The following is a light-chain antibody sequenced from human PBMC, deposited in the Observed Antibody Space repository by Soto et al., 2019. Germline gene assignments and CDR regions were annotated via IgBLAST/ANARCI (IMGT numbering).Light chain of an antibody. V-gene: IGKV1-5*03. Sequence: DIQMTQSPSTLSASVGDRVTITCRASQSISSGLAWYQQKPGKAPKVLIYKASSLESGVPSRFSGSGSGTEFTLTISSLQPDDFATYYCQHYNHYPWTWGQGTKVEIK. CDR2: KAS. J-gene: IGKJ1*01. CDR3: QHYNHYPWT. CDR1: QSISSG.